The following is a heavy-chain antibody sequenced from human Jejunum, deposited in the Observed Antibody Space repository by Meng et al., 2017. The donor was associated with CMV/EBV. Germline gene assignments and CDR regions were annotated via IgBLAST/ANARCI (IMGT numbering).Heavy chain of an antibody. J-gene: IGHJ5*02. V-gene: IGHV3-73*01. CDR3: TRHSIVVVPAAGFDP. Sequence: RDYTRRWVRQAPGKGLEWVGRIRSKAYSSATAYAASVKGRFIISRDDSKNTAYLQMNSLKTEDTVVYYCTRHSIVVVPAAGFDPWGQGTLVTVSS. CDR2: IRSKAYSSAT. CDR1: RDYT. D-gene: IGHD2-2*01.